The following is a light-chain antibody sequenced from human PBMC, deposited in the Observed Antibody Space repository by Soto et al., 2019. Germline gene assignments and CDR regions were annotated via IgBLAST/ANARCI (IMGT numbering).Light chain of an antibody. V-gene: IGLV1-51*01. J-gene: IGLJ2*01. Sequence: QSVLTQPPSVSAAPGQKVTISCSGSSSNIGKNYVSWYQRLPGTAPKLLIYDNNERSSGIPDRFSGSTSGTSATLGIAGLQTGDEADYYCGTWDTSLSAVVFGGGTKLTVL. CDR3: GTWDTSLSAVV. CDR1: SSNIGKNY. CDR2: DNN.